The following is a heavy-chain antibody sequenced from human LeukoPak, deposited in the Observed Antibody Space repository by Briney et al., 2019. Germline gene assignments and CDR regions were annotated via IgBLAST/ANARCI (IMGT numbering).Heavy chain of an antibody. CDR3: ARDTYYCSSTSCPYYYYYYMDV. Sequence: SETLSLTCTVSGGSISSYYWSWIRQPPGKGLEWIGYIYYSGSTSYNPSLKSRVTISVDTSKNQFSLKLSSVTAADTAVYYCARDTYYCSSTSCPYYYYYYMDVWGKGTTVTVS. J-gene: IGHJ6*03. CDR1: GGSISSYY. D-gene: IGHD2-2*01. V-gene: IGHV4-59*01. CDR2: IYYSGST.